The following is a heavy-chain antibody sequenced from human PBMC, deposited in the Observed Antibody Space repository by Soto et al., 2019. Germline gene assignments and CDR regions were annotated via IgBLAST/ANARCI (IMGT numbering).Heavy chain of an antibody. J-gene: IGHJ6*02. CDR1: GYTFTSYY. Sequence: ASVKVSCKASGYTFTSYYMHWVRQAPGQGLEWMGIINPSGGSTSYAQKFQGRVTMTRDTSTSTVYMELSSLRSEDTAVYYCARSSRYCGGGCPSFNYYYYSGMDVWGQGTTVTV. CDR2: INPSGGST. D-gene: IGHD2-21*02. CDR3: ARSSRYCGGGCPSFNYYYYSGMDV. V-gene: IGHV1-46*01.